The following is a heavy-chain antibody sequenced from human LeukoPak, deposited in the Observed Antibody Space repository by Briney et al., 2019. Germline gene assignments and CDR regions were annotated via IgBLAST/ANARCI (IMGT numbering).Heavy chain of an antibody. Sequence: SETLSLTCTVSGGSISSYYWSWIRQPAGKGLEWIGRIYNSGSTNYNPSLKSRVTISVDTSKNQFSLKLSSVTAADTAVYYCARDGSTGHYSAWFDPWGQGTLVTVSS. CDR3: ARDGSTGHYSAWFDP. D-gene: IGHD3-22*01. CDR2: IYNSGST. V-gene: IGHV4-4*07. CDR1: GGSISSYY. J-gene: IGHJ5*02.